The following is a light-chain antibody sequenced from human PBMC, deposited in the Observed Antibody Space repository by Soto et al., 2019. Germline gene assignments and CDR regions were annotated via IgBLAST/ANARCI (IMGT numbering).Light chain of an antibody. J-gene: IGLJ7*01. Sequence: QSVLTQPPSVSGAPGQRVTISCTGSSSNIGAGYDVHWYQQLPGTAPKLLIYGNSNRPSGVRDRFSSSKSGTSASLAITGLQAEDEAHYCCQSYDSSLSGYVFGTGTLLTVL. V-gene: IGLV1-40*01. CDR1: SSNIGAGYD. CDR2: GNS. CDR3: QSYDSSLSGYV.